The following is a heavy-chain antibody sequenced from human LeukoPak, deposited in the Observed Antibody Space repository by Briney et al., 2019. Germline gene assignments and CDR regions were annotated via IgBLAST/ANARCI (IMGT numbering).Heavy chain of an antibody. V-gene: IGHV3-7*03. CDR1: GFIFSSYW. CDR3: ARRALRYCSSTSCPAQYYGVDV. D-gene: IGHD2-2*01. J-gene: IGHJ6*04. CDR2: IKEDGSEK. Sequence: GGSLRLSCAATGFIFSSYWMSWVRQAPGKGLEWVANIKEDGSEKYYVDSVEGRFTISRDNAKNSLYLQTNSLRAEDTAVYYRARRALRYCSSTSCPAQYYGVDVWGKGTTVTVSS.